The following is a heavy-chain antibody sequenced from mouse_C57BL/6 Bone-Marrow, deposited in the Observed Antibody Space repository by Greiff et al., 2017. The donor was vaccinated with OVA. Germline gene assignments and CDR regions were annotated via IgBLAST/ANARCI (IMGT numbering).Heavy chain of an antibody. CDR1: GYTFTSYG. V-gene: IGHV1-81*01. CDR2: IYPRSGNT. Sequence: QVQLQQSGAELARPGASVKLSCKASGYTFTSYGISWVKQRTGKGLEWIGEIYPRSGNTYYNEKFKGKATLTADKSSSTAYMELRSLTSEDSAVYFCAREKGYWYFDVWGTGTTVTVSS. CDR3: AREKGYWYFDV. J-gene: IGHJ1*03.